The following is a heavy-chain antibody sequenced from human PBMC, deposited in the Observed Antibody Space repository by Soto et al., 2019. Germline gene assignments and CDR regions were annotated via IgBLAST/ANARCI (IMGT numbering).Heavy chain of an antibody. J-gene: IGHJ4*02. Sequence: QVQLVQSGAEVKKPGASVKVSCKASGYSFTSYDLNWVRQTTAQGFEWLGWMSPNSGNTGYAQKFQCRLTMTRDTSISTAYMDLSSLNSDDTAVYYCVRGPPNWGFDFWGQGTLVAVSS. V-gene: IGHV1-8*01. CDR1: GYSFTSYD. D-gene: IGHD7-27*01. CDR3: VRGPPNWGFDF. CDR2: MSPNSGNT.